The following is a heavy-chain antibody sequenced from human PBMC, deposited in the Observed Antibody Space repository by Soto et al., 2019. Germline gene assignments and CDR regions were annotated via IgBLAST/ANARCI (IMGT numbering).Heavy chain of an antibody. Sequence: GASVNVSCKASGYTFTTYYMHWVRQAPGQGLEWMGIINPSGGSTSYAQKFQGGVTMTRDTSTSTVYMELSSLRSEDTAVYYCAREVERGYSYGSLEYWGQGTLVTVSS. V-gene: IGHV1-46*01. CDR1: GYTFTTYY. J-gene: IGHJ4*02. CDR2: INPSGGST. CDR3: AREVERGYSYGSLEY. D-gene: IGHD5-18*01.